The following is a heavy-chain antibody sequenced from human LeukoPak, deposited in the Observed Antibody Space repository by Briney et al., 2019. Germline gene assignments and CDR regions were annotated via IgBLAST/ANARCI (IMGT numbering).Heavy chain of an antibody. D-gene: IGHD3-22*01. J-gene: IGHJ6*02. V-gene: IGHV1-69*13. CDR3: ARGGCYYDSSGYFSNGMDV. CDR2: IIPIFGTA. CDR1: GGTFSSYA. Sequence: ASVKVSCKASGGTFSSYAISWVRQAPGQGLEWMGGIIPIFGTANYAQKFQGRVTITADESTSTAYMELSSLRSEDTAVYYCARGGCYYDSSGYFSNGMDVWGQGTTVTVSS.